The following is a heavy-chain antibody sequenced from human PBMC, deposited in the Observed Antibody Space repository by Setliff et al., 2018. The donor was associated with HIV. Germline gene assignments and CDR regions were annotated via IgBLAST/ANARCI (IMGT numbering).Heavy chain of an antibody. CDR1: GYTFSGYY. V-gene: IGHV1-2*02. Sequence: ASVKVSCKAFGYTFSGYYMNWVRQAPGRGPEWVGWIDVKSGDTHYAQKFQGRVTITRDTSTNTAYMELTRLTSDDPAVYSCARGGDDYGPGTWTFDYWGQGTLVTVSS. D-gene: IGHD3-10*01. J-gene: IGHJ4*02. CDR3: ARGGDDYGPGTWTFDY. CDR2: IDVKSGDT.